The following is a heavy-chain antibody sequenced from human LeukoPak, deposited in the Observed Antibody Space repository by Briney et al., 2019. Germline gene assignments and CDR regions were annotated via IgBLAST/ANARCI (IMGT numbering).Heavy chain of an antibody. D-gene: IGHD3-9*01. J-gene: IGHJ4*02. CDR1: GFTFSSYG. CDR3: AKGGLRYFDWLLSRFDY. CDR2: ISYEGGNK. V-gene: IGHV3-30*18. Sequence: GGSLRLSCAASGFTFSSYGMHWVRQAPGKGLEWVAVISYEGGNKSYADSMKGRLTISRDNSKNTLYLQMNSLRAEDTAVYYCAKGGLRYFDWLLSRFDYWGQGTLVTVSS.